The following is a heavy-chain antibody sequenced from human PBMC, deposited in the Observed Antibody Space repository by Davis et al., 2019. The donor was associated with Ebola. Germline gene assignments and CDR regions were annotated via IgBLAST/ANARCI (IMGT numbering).Heavy chain of an antibody. J-gene: IGHJ6*02. V-gene: IGHV1-2*02. CDR2: VNPRYGGT. Sequence: ASVKVSCKASGYTFIDYYIHWVRQDPGQGLEWMGWVNPRYGGTKYAQKFQGRVTMTWDTSINTAYMELSRLTSDDTAVYYCARGPNGMDVWGQGTTVTVSS. CDR3: ARGPNGMDV. CDR1: GYTFIDYY.